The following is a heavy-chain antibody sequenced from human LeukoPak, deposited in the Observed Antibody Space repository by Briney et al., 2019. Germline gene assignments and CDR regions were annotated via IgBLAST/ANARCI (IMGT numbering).Heavy chain of an antibody. CDR2: INWNGGST. CDR3: ARGGRLVGANDY. Sequence: TGGSLRLSCAASGFTFDDYGMIWVRHAPGKGLEWVSGINWNGGSTGYADSVKGRFTISRDNAKNSLYPQMNSLRAEDTALYHCARGGRLVGANDYWGQGTLVTVSS. J-gene: IGHJ4*02. V-gene: IGHV3-20*01. D-gene: IGHD1-26*01. CDR1: GFTFDDYG.